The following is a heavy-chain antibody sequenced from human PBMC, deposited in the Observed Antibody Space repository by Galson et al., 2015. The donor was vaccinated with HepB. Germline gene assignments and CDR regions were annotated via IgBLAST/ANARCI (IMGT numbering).Heavy chain of an antibody. CDR1: GGTFSSYA. J-gene: IGHJ5*02. V-gene: IGHV1-69*06. CDR3: ARDPEEGYYDSSGQINWFDP. D-gene: IGHD3-22*01. Sequence: SVKVSCKASGGTFSSYAISWVRQAPGQGLEWMGGIIPIFGTANYAQKFQGRVTITADKSTSTAYMELSSLRSEDTAVYYCARDPEEGYYDSSGQINWFDPWGQGTLVTVSS. CDR2: IIPIFGTA.